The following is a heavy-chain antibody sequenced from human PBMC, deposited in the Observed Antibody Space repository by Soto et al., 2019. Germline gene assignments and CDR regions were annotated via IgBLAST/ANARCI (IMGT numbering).Heavy chain of an antibody. CDR2: ISSSSSYI. D-gene: IGHD2-2*01. CDR1: GFTFSSYS. V-gene: IGHV3-21*01. Sequence: EVQLVESGGGLVKPGGSLRLSCAASGFTFSSYSMNWVRQAPGKGLEWVSSISSSSSYIYYADSVKGRFTISRDNAKNSLYQQRNSRRAEDKAVYYCARVECSSSTCYCYYYYYYMDVWGKGTTVTVSS. J-gene: IGHJ6*03. CDR3: ARVECSSSTCYCYYYYYYMDV.